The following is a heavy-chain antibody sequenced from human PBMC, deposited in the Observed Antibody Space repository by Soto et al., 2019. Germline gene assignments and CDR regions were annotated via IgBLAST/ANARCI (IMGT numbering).Heavy chain of an antibody. V-gene: IGHV1-18*01. Sequence: ASVKVSCKASGYTFTSYGISWVRQAPGQGLEWKGWISAYKGNTNYAQKLQGRVTMTTDTSTSTAYMELRSLRSDDTAVYYCARDADDSSGYYHSNYGYWGQGTLVTGSS. CDR3: ARDADDSSGYYHSNYGY. CDR1: GYTFTSYG. CDR2: ISAYKGNT. D-gene: IGHD3-22*01. J-gene: IGHJ4*02.